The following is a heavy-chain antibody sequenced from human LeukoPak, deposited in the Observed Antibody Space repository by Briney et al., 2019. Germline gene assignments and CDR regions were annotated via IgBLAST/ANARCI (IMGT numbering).Heavy chain of an antibody. D-gene: IGHD5-24*01. Sequence: GRSLRLPCAASGFTFSNYVMHWVRQAPGKGLEWVAVISYDGSNKYYADSVKGRFTISRDNSKNTLYLQMNSLRAEDTAVYYCARAPLDGYIPYYFDYWGQGTLVTVSS. CDR3: ARAPLDGYIPYYFDY. CDR2: ISYDGSNK. V-gene: IGHV3-30-3*01. CDR1: GFTFSNYV. J-gene: IGHJ4*02.